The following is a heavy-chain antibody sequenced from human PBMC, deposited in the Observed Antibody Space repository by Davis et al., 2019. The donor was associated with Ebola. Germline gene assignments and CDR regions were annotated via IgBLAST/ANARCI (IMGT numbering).Heavy chain of an antibody. Sequence: MPSETLSLTCTVSGGSISSGGYYWSWIRQHPGKGLEWIGYIYYSGSTYYNPSLKSRVTISVDTSKNQFSLRLSSVTAADTAVYYCARRYSSSEYFFGYWGQGSLVTVSS. CDR2: IYYSGST. D-gene: IGHD6-6*01. CDR1: GGSISSGGYY. V-gene: IGHV4-31*03. CDR3: ARRYSSSEYFFGY. J-gene: IGHJ4*02.